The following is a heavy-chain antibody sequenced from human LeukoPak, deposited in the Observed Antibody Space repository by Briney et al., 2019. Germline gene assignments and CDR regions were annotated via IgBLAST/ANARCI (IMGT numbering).Heavy chain of an antibody. CDR3: AFLVVSGTVDGTN. Sequence: GGSLRLSCAASGFTFSSYAMHWVRQAPGKGLEWVAVISYDGSNKYYADSVKGRFTISRDNSKNTLFLQMNSLRAEDTAVYYCAFLVVSGTVDGTNWGQGTLVTVSS. CDR2: ISYDGSNK. J-gene: IGHJ4*02. CDR1: GFTFSSYA. D-gene: IGHD6-19*01. V-gene: IGHV3-30-3*01.